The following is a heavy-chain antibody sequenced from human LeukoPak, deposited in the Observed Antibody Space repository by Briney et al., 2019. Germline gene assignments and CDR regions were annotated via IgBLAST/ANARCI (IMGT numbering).Heavy chain of an antibody. CDR2: ISGTGVGT. J-gene: IGHJ4*02. CDR1: GFTFRNSA. Sequence: GGSLRLSCAASGFTFRNSAMSWVRQAPGKGLEWVSTISGTGVGTFYADSVEGRLTISRDNPKNTLYLQMNSLRAEDTAVYYCAKNNWNDMPFVDYWGQRTLVTVSS. V-gene: IGHV3-23*01. D-gene: IGHD1-20*01. CDR3: AKNNWNDMPFVDY.